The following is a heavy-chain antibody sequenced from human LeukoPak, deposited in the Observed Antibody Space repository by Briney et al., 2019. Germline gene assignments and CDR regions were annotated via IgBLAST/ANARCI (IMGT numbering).Heavy chain of an antibody. CDR1: GFTFDDYA. J-gene: IGHJ4*02. V-gene: IGHV3-43*02. CDR3: AKDIGYNQTIDY. CDR2: VSGDGGST. Sequence: GGSLRLSCAASGFTFDDYAMHWVRQAPGKGLEWVSLVSGDGGSTYYADSVKGRFTISRDNSKNSLYLQMNSLRTEDTALYYCAKDIGYNQTIDYWGQGTLVTVSS. D-gene: IGHD5-18*01.